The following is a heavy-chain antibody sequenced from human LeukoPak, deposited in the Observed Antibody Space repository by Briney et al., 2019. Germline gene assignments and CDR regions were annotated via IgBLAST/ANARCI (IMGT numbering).Heavy chain of an antibody. V-gene: IGHV3-33*01. Sequence: GRSLRLSCAASGFTFSSYGMHWVRQAPGKGLEWVAVIWYDGSNKYYAVSVKGRFTISRDNSKNTLYLQMNSLRAEDTAVYYCARDGALRGYSGYGGSQYYFDYWGQGTLVTVSS. CDR1: GFTFSSYG. CDR2: IWYDGSNK. CDR3: ARDGALRGYSGYGGSQYYFDY. D-gene: IGHD5-12*01. J-gene: IGHJ4*02.